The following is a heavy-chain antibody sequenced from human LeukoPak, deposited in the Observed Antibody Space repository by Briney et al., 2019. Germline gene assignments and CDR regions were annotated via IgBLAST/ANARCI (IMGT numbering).Heavy chain of an antibody. V-gene: IGHV1-69*05. J-gene: IGHJ3*02. D-gene: IGHD2-2*01. Sequence: SVKVSCKASGSTFSSYAISWVRQAPGQGLEWMGGIIPIFGTANYAQKFQGRVTITTDESTSTAYMELSSLRSEDTAVYYCESSAKGAGEYQLPHAFDIWGQGTMVTVSS. CDR2: IIPIFGTA. CDR3: ESSAKGAGEYQLPHAFDI. CDR1: GSTFSSYA.